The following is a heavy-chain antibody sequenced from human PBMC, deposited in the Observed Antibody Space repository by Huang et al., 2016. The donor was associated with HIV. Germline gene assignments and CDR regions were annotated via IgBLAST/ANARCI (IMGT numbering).Heavy chain of an antibody. V-gene: IGHV3-30*18. D-gene: IGHD2-2*02. CDR3: AKDLEDQLLYLTYYYYYYGMDV. CDR2: ISYDGSNK. Sequence: QVQLVESGGGVVQPGRSLRLSCAASGLTFSSYGMHWVRQAPGKGLEWVAVISYDGSNKYYADSGKGRFTISRDNSKNTLYLQMNSLRAEDTAVYYCAKDLEDQLLYLTYYYYYYGMDVWGQGTTVTVSS. J-gene: IGHJ6*02. CDR1: GLTFSSYG.